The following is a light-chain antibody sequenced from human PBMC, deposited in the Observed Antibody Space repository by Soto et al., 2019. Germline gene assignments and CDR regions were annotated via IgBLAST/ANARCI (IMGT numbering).Light chain of an antibody. CDR3: SSYTSSTPWV. CDR1: SSDIGGYNY. J-gene: IGLJ3*02. V-gene: IGLV2-14*01. CDR2: EVT. Sequence: QSALTQPASVSGSPGQSITISCTGTSSDIGGYNYVPWYQQHPGKAPKLMIYEVTNRPSGVSNRFSGSKSGNTASLTISGLQPEDEADYYCSSYTSSTPWVFGGGTKLTVL.